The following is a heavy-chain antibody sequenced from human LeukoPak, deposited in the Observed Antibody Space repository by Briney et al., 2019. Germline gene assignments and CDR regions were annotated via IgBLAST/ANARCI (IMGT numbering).Heavy chain of an antibody. Sequence: ASVKVSCKASGYTFTSYDINWVRQDTGQGLEWMGWMNPNSGNTGYAQKFQGRVTITRNTSISTAYMELSSLRSEDTAVYYCARDYSNYGGRGYYYYMDVWGKGTTVTVSS. V-gene: IGHV1-8*01. CDR3: ARDYSNYGGRGYYYYMDV. CDR1: GYTFTSYD. J-gene: IGHJ6*03. CDR2: MNPNSGNT. D-gene: IGHD4-11*01.